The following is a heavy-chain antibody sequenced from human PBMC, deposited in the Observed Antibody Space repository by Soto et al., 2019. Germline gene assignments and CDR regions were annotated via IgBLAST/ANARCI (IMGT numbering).Heavy chain of an antibody. V-gene: IGHV1-2*02. J-gene: IGHJ4*02. CDR1: GYTFTGYY. CDR3: AAGYCSGGSCYFDY. Sequence: ASVKVSCKASGYTFTGYYMHWVRQAPGQGLEWMGWINPNSGGTNCAQKFQGRVTMTRDTSISTAYMELSRLRSDDTAVYYCAAGYCSGGSCYFDYWGQGTLVTVSS. CDR2: INPNSGGT. D-gene: IGHD2-15*01.